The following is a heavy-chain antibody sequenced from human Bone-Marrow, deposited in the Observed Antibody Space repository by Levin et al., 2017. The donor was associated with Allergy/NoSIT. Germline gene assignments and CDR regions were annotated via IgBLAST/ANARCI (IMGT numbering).Heavy chain of an antibody. V-gene: IGHV3-21*01. J-gene: IGHJ4*02. D-gene: IGHD5-24*01. Sequence: SCAASGFTFSTYSMNWVRQAPGKGLEWVSYISSSSTYIYHADSVKGRFTISRDNAKNSLYLQMNSLRAEDTAVYYCATLEGSNSGPDYWGQGTLVTVSS. CDR3: ATLEGSNSGPDY. CDR1: GFTFSTYS. CDR2: ISSSSTYI.